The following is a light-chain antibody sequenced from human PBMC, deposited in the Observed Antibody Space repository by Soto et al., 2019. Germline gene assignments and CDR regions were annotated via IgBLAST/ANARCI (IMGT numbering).Light chain of an antibody. J-gene: IGKJ2*01. V-gene: IGKV1-33*01. CDR2: DAS. Sequence: DIQMTQSPSSLSASVGDRVTITCQASQDISNYLVWYQHKPGTAPKLLIYDASTLKTGVPSRFSATGSGTDFTLTINSLQPDEIATYYCQQYNVVPPTFGQGTRLEI. CDR3: QQYNVVPPT. CDR1: QDISNY.